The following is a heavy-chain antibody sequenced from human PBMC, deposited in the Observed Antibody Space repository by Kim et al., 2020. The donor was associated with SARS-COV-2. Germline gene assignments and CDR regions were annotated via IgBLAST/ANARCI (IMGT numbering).Heavy chain of an antibody. CDR2: ISSDGST. CDR1: GFTFSNNW. V-gene: IGHV3-74*01. CDR3: ARGSSGWGDF. Sequence: GGSLRLSCAASGFTFSNNWMHWVRQAPGKGLLWVSRISSDGSTNYADSVKGRFTISRDNAKNTLYLQMNSLSAEDTAVYYCARGSSGWGDFWGQGALVSVSS. D-gene: IGHD6-19*01. J-gene: IGHJ4*02.